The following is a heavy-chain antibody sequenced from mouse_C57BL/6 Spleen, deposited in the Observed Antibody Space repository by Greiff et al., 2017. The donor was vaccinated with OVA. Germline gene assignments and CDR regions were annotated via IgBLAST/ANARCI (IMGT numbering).Heavy chain of an antibody. CDR2: INPYNGGT. D-gene: IGHD2-1*01. Sequence: VQLQQSGPVLVKPGASVKMSCKASGYTFTDYYMNWVKQSHGKSLEWIGVINPYNGGTSYNQKFKGKATLTVDKSSSTAYMELNSLTSEDSAVYYCARSGGNHYFDYWGQGTTLTVSS. V-gene: IGHV1-19*01. CDR1: GYTFTDYY. CDR3: ARSGGNHYFDY. J-gene: IGHJ2*01.